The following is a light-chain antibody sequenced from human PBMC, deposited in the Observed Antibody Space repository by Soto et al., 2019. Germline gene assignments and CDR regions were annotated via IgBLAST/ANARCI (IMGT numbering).Light chain of an antibody. J-gene: IGLJ3*02. Sequence: QSVLTQPPSMSGAPGQRVTISCTGSSSDIGAGYDVHWYQQFPGTAPKLLIYSNINRPSGVPDRFSGSKSGTSASLAITGLSAEDEADYYCQSYDSSLAGSKGVFGGGTKVTVL. CDR2: SNI. CDR3: QSYDSSLAGSKGV. CDR1: SSDIGAGYD. V-gene: IGLV1-40*01.